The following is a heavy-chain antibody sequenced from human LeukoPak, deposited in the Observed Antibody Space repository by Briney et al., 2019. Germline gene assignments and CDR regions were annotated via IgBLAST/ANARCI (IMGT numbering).Heavy chain of an antibody. CDR2: IYHSGST. D-gene: IGHD6-13*01. CDR1: GGSISSSNW. V-gene: IGHV4-4*02. CDR3: ARDRGIAALHLFDY. J-gene: IGHJ4*02. Sequence: PSETLSLTCAVSGGSISSSNWWSWVRQPPGKGLEWIGEIYHSGSTNYNPSLKSRVTISVDTSKNQFSLKLSSVTAADTAVYYCARDRGIAALHLFDYWGQGTLVTVSS.